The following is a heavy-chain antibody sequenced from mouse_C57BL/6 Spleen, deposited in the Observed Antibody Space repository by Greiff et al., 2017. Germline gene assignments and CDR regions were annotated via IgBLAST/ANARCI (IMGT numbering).Heavy chain of an antibody. CDR2: IWWDDDK. J-gene: IGHJ4*01. CDR3: SRTYDYDGEGYAMDY. CDR1: GFSLSTFGMG. V-gene: IGHV8-8*01. D-gene: IGHD2-4*01. Sequence: QVTLKVSGPGILQPSQTLSLTCSFSGFSLSTFGMGVGWIRQPSGKGLEWLAHIWWDDDKYYNPALKSRLTISKDTSKNQVFLKIANVDTADTATYYCSRTYDYDGEGYAMDYWGQGTSVTGSS.